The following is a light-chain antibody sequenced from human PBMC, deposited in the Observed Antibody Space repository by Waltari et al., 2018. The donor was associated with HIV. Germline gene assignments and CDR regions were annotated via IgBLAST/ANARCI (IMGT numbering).Light chain of an antibody. CDR2: DMY. CDR1: SSNIGSYDF. V-gene: IGLV2-23*02. J-gene: IGLJ3*02. CDR3: CSYAGTSDWV. Sequence: HSALTQPASLSGSPGPSLTISCTGTSSNIGSYDFVSWYQQHPGKAPKLLIYDMYLRPSGVSDRFSGSKSGNTASLRISGLQADDEAVYYCCSYAGTSDWVFAGGTKVTVL.